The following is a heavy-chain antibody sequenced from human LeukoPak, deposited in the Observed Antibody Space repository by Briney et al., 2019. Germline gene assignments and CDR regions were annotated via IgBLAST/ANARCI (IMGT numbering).Heavy chain of an antibody. CDR2: ISSSSSYI. D-gene: IGHD5-18*01. CDR1: GFTFSSYS. CDR3: AREGVGVDTAMVKDY. V-gene: IGHV3-21*01. Sequence: GGSLRSSCAASGFTFSSYSMNWVRQAPGKGLEWVSSISSSSSYIYYADSVKGRFTISRDNAKNSLYLQMNSLRAEDTAVHYCAREGVGVDTAMVKDYWGQGTLVTVSS. J-gene: IGHJ4*02.